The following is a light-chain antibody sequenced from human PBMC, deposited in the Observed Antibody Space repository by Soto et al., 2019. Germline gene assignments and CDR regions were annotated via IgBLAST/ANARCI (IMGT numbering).Light chain of an antibody. Sequence: QSALTQPASVSGSPGQSITISCTGSSSDIGAYNYVSWFQQYPGKAPKLTISEVSNRPSGVSNRFSGSKSGTAASLTISGLQTEDEADYFCFSFTTDWTHAFGTGTKVTVL. CDR3: FSFTTDWTHA. V-gene: IGLV2-14*01. J-gene: IGLJ1*01. CDR1: SSDIGAYNY. CDR2: EVS.